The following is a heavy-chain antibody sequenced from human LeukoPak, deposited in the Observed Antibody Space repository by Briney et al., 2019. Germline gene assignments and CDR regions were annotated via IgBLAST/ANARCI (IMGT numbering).Heavy chain of an antibody. J-gene: IGHJ4*02. CDR3: ARDVPPGAAGTVRDY. V-gene: IGHV3-7*01. CDR1: GFTFSSYW. CDR2: IKQDGSEK. D-gene: IGHD6-13*01. Sequence: PGGSLRLSCAASGFTFSSYWMSWVRQAPGKGLEWVANIKQDGSEKYYVDSVKGRFTISRDNAKNSLYLQMNSLRAEDTAVYYCARDVPPGAAGTVRDYWGQGTLVTVSS.